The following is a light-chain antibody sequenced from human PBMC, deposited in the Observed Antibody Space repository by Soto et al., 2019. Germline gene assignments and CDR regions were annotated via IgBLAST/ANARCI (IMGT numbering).Light chain of an antibody. J-gene: IGKJ1*01. CDR3: QQYGSSQS. V-gene: IGKV3-20*01. CDR2: GAS. CDR1: QSVSSSY. Sequence: EIVLTQSPGTLSLSPGERATLSCRASQSVSSSYLAWYQQKPGQAPRLLIYGASIRATGIPDRFSGSGSGTDFTLTISRLEPEDCAVYYCQQYGSSQSFGQGTKVEIK.